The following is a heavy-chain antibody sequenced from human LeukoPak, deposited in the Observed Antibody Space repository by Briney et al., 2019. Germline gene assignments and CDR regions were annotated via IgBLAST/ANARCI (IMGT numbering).Heavy chain of an antibody. CDR2: IKDGGSEK. V-gene: IGHV3-7*05. CDR3: ARGGHRNLDY. Sequence: GGAVRLSCAASGFTFSDYSMTWVRQAPGKGLEWVATIKDGGSEKYYVNSVKGRFTISRDNAGNSVHLQMNSLRAEDTAVYYCARGGHRNLDYWGQGALVTVS. CDR1: GFTFSDYS. J-gene: IGHJ4*02.